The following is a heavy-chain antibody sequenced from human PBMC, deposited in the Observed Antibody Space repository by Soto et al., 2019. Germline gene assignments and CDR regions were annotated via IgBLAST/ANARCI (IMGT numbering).Heavy chain of an antibody. Sequence: GGSLRLSCAASGFTFSTYWMSWVRQAPGKGLEWVANIKQDGTERYYVDSVKGRFTVSRDNAKNSLFLQMNSLGAGDTAVYYCAREGEYFDFWNGNGRNIDYWGQGTLVTVSS. CDR2: IKQDGTER. D-gene: IGHD3-3*01. CDR1: GFTFSTYW. CDR3: AREGEYFDFWNGNGRNIDY. V-gene: IGHV3-7*01. J-gene: IGHJ4*02.